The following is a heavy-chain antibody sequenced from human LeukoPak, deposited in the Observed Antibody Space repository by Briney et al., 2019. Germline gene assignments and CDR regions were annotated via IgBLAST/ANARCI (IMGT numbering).Heavy chain of an antibody. Sequence: ASVKVSCKASGYTFTSYAMHWVRQAPGQRLEWMGWINAGNGNTKYSHKFQGRVTITRDTSASTAYMELSSLRSEDTAVYYCARVYPYCSSTSCYEAFDYWGQGTLVTVSS. CDR2: INAGNGNT. D-gene: IGHD2-2*01. CDR3: ARVYPYCSSTSCYEAFDY. V-gene: IGHV1-3*01. J-gene: IGHJ4*02. CDR1: GYTFTSYA.